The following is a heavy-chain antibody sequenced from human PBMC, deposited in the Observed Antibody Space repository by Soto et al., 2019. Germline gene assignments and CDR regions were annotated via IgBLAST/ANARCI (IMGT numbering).Heavy chain of an antibody. CDR3: AKRDTLTLIVVTKSAFDV. D-gene: IGHD3-22*01. CDR1: GFSFSTYG. CDR2: ISGSGGDT. J-gene: IGHJ3*01. Sequence: EVQLLESGGGLVQPGGSLRLSCAASGFSFSTYGMGWVRQPPGKGLEWVSGISGSGGDTYYADSVKGRFTISRDNSKNTLYLRMNCLRAEDTAVEYCAKRDTLTLIVVTKSAFDVLGQGTVVTVS. V-gene: IGHV3-23*01.